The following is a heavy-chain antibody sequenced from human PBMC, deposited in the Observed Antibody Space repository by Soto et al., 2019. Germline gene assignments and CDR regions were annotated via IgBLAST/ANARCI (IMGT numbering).Heavy chain of an antibody. CDR1: GGSFSGYY. CDR3: GRVVILLISEAGDPYYFDY. V-gene: IGHV4-34*01. D-gene: IGHD2-8*01. CDR2: INHSGST. J-gene: IGHJ4*02. Sequence: SETLSLTCAVYGGSFSGYYWSWIRQPPGKGLEWIGEINHSGSTNYNPSLKSRVTISVDTSKNQFSLKLSSVTAADTAVYYCGRVVILLISEAGDPYYFDYGGQETLFTVSS.